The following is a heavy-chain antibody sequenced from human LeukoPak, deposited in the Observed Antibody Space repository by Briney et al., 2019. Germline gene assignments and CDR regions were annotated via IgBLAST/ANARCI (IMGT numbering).Heavy chain of an antibody. CDR1: GFIFSDYY. D-gene: IGHD5-24*01. V-gene: IGHV3-11*04. Sequence: PGGSLRLSCAASGFIFSDYYMSWIRQAPGKGLEWVSHISSSGSTIYYADSAKGRFTISRDNAKNSLYLQMNSLRVEDTAVYYCASKRWMTADFDYWGQGTLVTVSS. J-gene: IGHJ4*02. CDR3: ASKRWMTADFDY. CDR2: ISSSGSTI.